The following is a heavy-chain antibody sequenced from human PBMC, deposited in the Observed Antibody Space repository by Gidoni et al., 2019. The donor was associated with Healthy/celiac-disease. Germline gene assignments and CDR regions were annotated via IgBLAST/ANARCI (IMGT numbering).Heavy chain of an antibody. V-gene: IGHV4-34*01. D-gene: IGHD3-10*01. CDR2: INHSGST. J-gene: IGHJ5*02. CDR1: GGSFSGYY. Sequence: QVQLQQWGAGLLKPSETLSLTCAVYGGSFSGYYWSWIRQPPGKGLEWIGEINHSGSTNYNPSLKSRVTISVDTSKNQFSLKLSSVTAADTAVYYCARGLYYYGSGSYHNWFDPWGQGTLVTVSS. CDR3: ARGLYYYGSGSYHNWFDP.